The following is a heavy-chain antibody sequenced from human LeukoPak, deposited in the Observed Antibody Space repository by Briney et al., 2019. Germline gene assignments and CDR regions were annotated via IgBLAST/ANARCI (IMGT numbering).Heavy chain of an antibody. V-gene: IGHV3-23*01. CDR3: AKRGVVIRVILVGFHKEAYHFDS. D-gene: IGHD3-22*01. CDR1: GITLSNYG. J-gene: IGHJ4*02. CDR2: IVGGGGGK. Sequence: GGSLRLSCAVSGITLSNYGMSWSGKVPGKGREWSEVIVGGGGGKNYADSVKGRFTISRDNSKNTLYLQMNSLRAEDTAVYFCAKRGVVIRVILVGFHKEAYHFDSWGQGALVTVSS.